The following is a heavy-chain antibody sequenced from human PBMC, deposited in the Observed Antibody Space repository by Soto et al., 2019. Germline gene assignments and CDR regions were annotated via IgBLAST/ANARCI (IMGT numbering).Heavy chain of an antibody. D-gene: IGHD6-19*01. CDR2: IKKDGSEK. CDR3: ARDNPVALGTDF. Sequence: GGSLRLSCAASGFTFGSYWMSWVRQAPGKGPEWVANIKKDGSEKYYVDSVKGRFTISRDNAKNSLYLQMYSLRVEDTAVYYCARDNPVALGTDFWGQGTLVTVSS. V-gene: IGHV3-7*01. J-gene: IGHJ4*02. CDR1: GFTFGSYW.